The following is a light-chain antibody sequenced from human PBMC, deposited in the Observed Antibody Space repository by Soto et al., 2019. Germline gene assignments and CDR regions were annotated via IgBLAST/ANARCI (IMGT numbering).Light chain of an antibody. CDR3: CSYAGSYTLL. J-gene: IGLJ2*01. Sequence: QSVLTQPRSVSVSPGQSVTISCTGTSSDVGGYNYVSWYQQHPGKAPKLMIYDVSKRPSGVPDRFSGSKSGNTASLTISGLQAEDEADYYCCSYAGSYTLLFGGGTKVTVL. CDR1: SSDVGGYNY. V-gene: IGLV2-11*01. CDR2: DVS.